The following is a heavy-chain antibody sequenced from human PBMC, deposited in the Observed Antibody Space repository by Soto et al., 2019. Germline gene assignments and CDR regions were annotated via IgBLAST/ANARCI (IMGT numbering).Heavy chain of an antibody. CDR2: IYYSGST. CDR3: ARLPSGSYFDY. D-gene: IGHD1-26*01. Sequence: PSETLSLTCTVSGGSISSSSSISSSSYYWGWIRQPPGKGLEWIGSIYYSGSTYYNPSLKSRVTISVDTSKNQFSLKLSSVTAADTAVYYCARLPSGSYFDYWGQGTLVTVS. CDR1: GGSISSSSSISSSSYY. V-gene: IGHV4-39*01. J-gene: IGHJ4*02.